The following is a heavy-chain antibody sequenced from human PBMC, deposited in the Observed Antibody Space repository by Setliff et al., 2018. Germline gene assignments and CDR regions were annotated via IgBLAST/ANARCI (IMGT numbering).Heavy chain of an antibody. D-gene: IGHD3-16*01. CDR1: GYTFTSYG. V-gene: IGHV1-8*02. CDR2: MNPNTGNT. Sequence: ASVKVSCKASGYTFTSYGISWVRQAPGQGLEWMGRMNPNTGNTGYAQKFQGRVTMTRNTSMSTAYMELTSLTSEDTAVYYCARGRLSWGIDYWGQGTLVTVSS. CDR3: ARGRLSWGIDY. J-gene: IGHJ4*02.